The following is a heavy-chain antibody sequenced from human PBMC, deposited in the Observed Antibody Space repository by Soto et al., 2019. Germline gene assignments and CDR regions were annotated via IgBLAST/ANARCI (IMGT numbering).Heavy chain of an antibody. CDR3: ARRKGIAAAGTGGAFDI. CDR1: GGSFSGYY. CDR2: INHSGST. Sequence: PSETLSLTCAVYGGSFSGYYWSWIRQPPGKGLEWIGEINHSGSTNYNPSLKSRVTISVDTSKNQFSLKLSSVTAADTAVYYCARRKGIAAAGTGGAFDIWGQGTMVT. V-gene: IGHV4-34*01. D-gene: IGHD6-13*01. J-gene: IGHJ3*02.